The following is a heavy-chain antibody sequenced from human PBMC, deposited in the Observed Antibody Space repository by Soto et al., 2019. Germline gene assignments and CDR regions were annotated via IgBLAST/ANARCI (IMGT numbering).Heavy chain of an antibody. CDR1: GYTFTSYG. J-gene: IGHJ4*02. V-gene: IGHV1-18*01. Sequence: APVEISCKACGYTFTSYGVSWVRQAPGQGLEWMGWINAYNANTNYAQKFQGRVTMTTDTSTNTAYMELRRLRSDDTAVYYCARDARAPDRSAHWGQGTLVTVSS. CDR2: INAYNANT. CDR3: ARDARAPDRSAH. D-gene: IGHD6-19*01.